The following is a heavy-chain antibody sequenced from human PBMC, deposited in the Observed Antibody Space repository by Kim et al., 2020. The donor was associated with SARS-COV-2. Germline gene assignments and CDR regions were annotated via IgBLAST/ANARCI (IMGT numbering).Heavy chain of an antibody. CDR3: ATHCSSTSCSDAFDI. Sequence: PSFQGHVTISADKSISTAYLQWSSLKASDTAMYYCATHCSSTSCSDAFDIWGQGTMVTVSS. J-gene: IGHJ3*02. D-gene: IGHD2-2*01. V-gene: IGHV5-10-1*01.